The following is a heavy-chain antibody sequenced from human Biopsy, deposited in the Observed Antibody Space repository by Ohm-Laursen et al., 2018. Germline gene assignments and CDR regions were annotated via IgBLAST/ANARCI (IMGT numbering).Heavy chain of an antibody. Sequence: SVKVSYKVSGYTLNELSMHWVRQVPGKGLEWMGGFAPENGKTVYAQNFQARVSLTEDTSTDTAYMELRSLRSEDTAVYYCAADINVWNVNYWGQGTQVTVSS. CDR3: AADINVWNVNY. J-gene: IGHJ4*02. V-gene: IGHV1-24*01. CDR2: FAPENGKT. CDR1: GYTLNELS. D-gene: IGHD1-1*01.